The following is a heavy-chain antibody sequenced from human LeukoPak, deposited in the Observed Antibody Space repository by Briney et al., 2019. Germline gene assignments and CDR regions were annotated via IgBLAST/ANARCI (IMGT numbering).Heavy chain of an antibody. Sequence: GGSLRLSCAASGFTFSSYAMIWVRQAPGKGLEWVASISGRGESTNYADSVKGRFTISRDNSQNTLHLQMNSLRAEDTAVYYGWTGLGRGQGTLVTVSS. CDR2: ISGRGEST. J-gene: IGHJ4*02. V-gene: IGHV3-23*01. CDR3: WTGLG. CDR1: GFTFSSYA. D-gene: IGHD6-19*01.